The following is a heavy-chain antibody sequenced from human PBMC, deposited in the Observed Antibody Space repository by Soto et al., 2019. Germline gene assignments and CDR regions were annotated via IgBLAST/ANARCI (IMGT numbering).Heavy chain of an antibody. Sequence: SVKVSCKASGGTFSSYAISWVRQAPGQGLEWMGGIIPIFGTANYAQKFQGRVTITADESTSTAYMELSSLRSEDTAVYYCARDKAGCSSSWSRMDVWGQGTTVTVSS. V-gene: IGHV1-69*13. CDR2: IIPIFGTA. CDR1: GGTFSSYA. D-gene: IGHD6-13*01. CDR3: ARDKAGCSSSWSRMDV. J-gene: IGHJ6*02.